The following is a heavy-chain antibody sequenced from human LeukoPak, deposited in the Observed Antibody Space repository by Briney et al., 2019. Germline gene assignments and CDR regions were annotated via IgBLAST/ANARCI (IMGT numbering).Heavy chain of an antibody. V-gene: IGHV3-74*01. CDR3: ASEPASIAVDSPYFDY. J-gene: IGHJ4*02. CDR1: GFTFSSYW. CDR2: INSDGSST. D-gene: IGHD6-19*01. Sequence: PGGSLRLSCAASGFTFSSYWMHWVRQAPGKGLVWVSRINSDGSSTSYADSVKGRFTISRDNAKNTLYLQMNSLGAEDTAVYYCASEPASIAVDSPYFDYWGQGTLVTVSS.